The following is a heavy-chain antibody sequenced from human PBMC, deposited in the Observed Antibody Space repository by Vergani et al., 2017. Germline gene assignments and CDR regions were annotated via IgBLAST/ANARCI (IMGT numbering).Heavy chain of an antibody. D-gene: IGHD2-8*01. Sequence: QVQLVQSGAEVKKPGSSVKVSCKASGGTFSSYAISWVRQAPGQGLEWMGGIIPIFGTANYAQKFQGRVTITSDKSTSTAYMELSSLRSEDTAVYYCARVEYCTNGVCTNYYYYGMDVWGQGTTVTVSS. J-gene: IGHJ6*02. CDR1: GGTFSSYA. CDR3: ARVEYCTNGVCTNYYYYGMDV. V-gene: IGHV1-69*06. CDR2: IIPIFGTA.